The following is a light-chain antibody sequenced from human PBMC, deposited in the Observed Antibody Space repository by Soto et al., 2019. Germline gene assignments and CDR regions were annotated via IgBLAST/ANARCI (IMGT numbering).Light chain of an antibody. CDR1: QSVRSN. Sequence: EIVLTQSPATLSVSPGERATLSCRASQSVRSNLAWYQKKPGQAPSLLIYGASTRATGIPARFSGSGSGTDFSLTISSLQSEDVSVDYCQQYNNWPALTFGGGTKVEIK. V-gene: IGKV3-15*01. CDR3: QQYNNWPALT. J-gene: IGKJ4*01. CDR2: GAS.